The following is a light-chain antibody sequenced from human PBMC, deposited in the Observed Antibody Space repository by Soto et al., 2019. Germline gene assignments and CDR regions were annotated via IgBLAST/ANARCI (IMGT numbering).Light chain of an antibody. J-gene: IGKJ4*01. CDR1: QSVSSY. Sequence: EIVLTQSPATLSLSPGERATLSCRASQSVSSYLAWYHQKPDEAPRLLIYYASNRATGSPARFSGSGSGTHFTRTSSSLEPEEFAVYSFQQRRNWPPSITCGGGTKVEIK. CDR2: YAS. CDR3: QQRRNWPPSIT. V-gene: IGKV3-11*01.